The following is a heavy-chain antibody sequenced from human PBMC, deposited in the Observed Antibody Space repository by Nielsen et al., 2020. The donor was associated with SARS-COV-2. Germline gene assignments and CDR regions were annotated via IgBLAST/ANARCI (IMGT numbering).Heavy chain of an antibody. CDR2: ISGSGGST. CDR3: ARDGTTIFGVVTSY. CDR1: GFTFSSYA. Sequence: GESLKISCAASGFTFSSYAMSWVRQAPGKGLEWVSAISGSGGSTYYADSVKGRFTISRDNSKNTLYLQMNSLRAGDTAVYYCARDGTTIFGVVTSYWGQGTLVTVSS. J-gene: IGHJ4*02. D-gene: IGHD3-3*01. V-gene: IGHV3-23*01.